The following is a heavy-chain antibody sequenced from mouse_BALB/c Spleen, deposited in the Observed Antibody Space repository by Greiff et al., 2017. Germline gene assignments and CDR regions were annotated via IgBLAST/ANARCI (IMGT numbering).Heavy chain of an antibody. V-gene: IGHV5-6-3*01. CDR3: ARGREGLRFAY. CDR1: GFTFSSYG. J-gene: IGHJ3*01. CDR2: INSNGGST. D-gene: IGHD6-1*01. Sequence: DVKLVESGGGLVQPGGSLKLSCAASGFTFSSYGMSWVRQTPDKRLELVATINSNGGSTYYPDSVKGRFTISRDNAKNTLYLQMSSLKSEDTAMYYCARGREGLRFAYWGQGTLVTVSA.